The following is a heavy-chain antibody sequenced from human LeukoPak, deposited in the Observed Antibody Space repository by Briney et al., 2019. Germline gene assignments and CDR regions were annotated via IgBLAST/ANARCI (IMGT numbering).Heavy chain of an antibody. CDR2: MNPNSGNT. CDR1: GYTFTSYD. J-gene: IGHJ6*02. Sequence: ASVKVSCKASGYTFTSYDINWARQATGQGLEWMGWMNPNSGNTGYAQKFQGRVTMTRNTSISTAYMELSSLRSEDTAVYYCARWGSSWYNYYYYGMDVWGQGTTVTVSS. D-gene: IGHD6-13*01. V-gene: IGHV1-8*01. CDR3: ARWGSSWYNYYYYGMDV.